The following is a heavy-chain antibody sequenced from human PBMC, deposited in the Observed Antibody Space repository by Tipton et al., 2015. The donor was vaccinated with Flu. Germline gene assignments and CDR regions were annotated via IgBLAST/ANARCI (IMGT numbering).Heavy chain of an antibody. V-gene: IGHV4-59*08. J-gene: IGHJ4*02. D-gene: IGHD3-10*01. CDR2: IFYDGST. CDR3: ARSTYYYGSGSSDY. Sequence: TLSLTCTLSSGSIGSFYWNWIRQPPGQGLEWVGYIFYDGSTNYNPSLKSRVTISADTSENQFYLRLSSVTAADTAVYYCARSTYYYGSGSSDYWGQGTLVTVSS. CDR1: SGSIGSFY.